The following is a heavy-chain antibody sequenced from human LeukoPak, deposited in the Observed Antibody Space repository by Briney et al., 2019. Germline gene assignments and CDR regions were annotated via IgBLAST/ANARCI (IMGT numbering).Heavy chain of an antibody. CDR1: GYTFTSYG. V-gene: IGHV7-4-1*02. J-gene: IGHJ5*02. D-gene: IGHD2-2*01. CDR3: ARDRDQLLRSNWFDP. CDR2: INTNTGNP. Sequence: ASVKVSCKASGYTFTSYGISWVRQAPGQGLEWMGWINTNTGNPTYAQGFTGRFVFSLDTSVSTAYLQISSLKAEDTAVYYCARDRDQLLRSNWFDPWGQGTLVTVSS.